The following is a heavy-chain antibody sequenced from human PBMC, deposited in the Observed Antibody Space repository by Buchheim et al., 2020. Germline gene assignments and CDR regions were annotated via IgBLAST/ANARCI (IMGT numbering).Heavy chain of an antibody. Sequence: QVQLVQSGAEVKKPGASVKVSCKASGYTFTSYDINWVRQAPGQGLEWMGWMNPNSGNTGYAQKFQGRVTMTRNTSMSTAYMELSSLRSEDTALYYCTRRYYDLWTGYYPVYNWGQGTL. CDR2: MNPNSGNT. CDR1: GYTFTSYD. J-gene: IGHJ4*02. D-gene: IGHD3-3*01. V-gene: IGHV1-8*01. CDR3: TRRYYDLWTGYYPVYN.